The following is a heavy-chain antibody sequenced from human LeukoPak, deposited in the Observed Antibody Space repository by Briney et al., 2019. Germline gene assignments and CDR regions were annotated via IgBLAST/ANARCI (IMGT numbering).Heavy chain of an antibody. D-gene: IGHD3-3*01. Sequence: SETLSLTCTVSGGSISSYYWSWIRQPPGKGLEWIGYIYYSGSTNYNPSLKSRVTISVDTSKNQFSLKLSSVTAADTAVYYCARHDDFWSGYSTVYYGMDVWGQGTTVTVSS. CDR1: GGSISSYY. CDR2: IYYSGST. J-gene: IGHJ6*02. CDR3: ARHDDFWSGYSTVYYGMDV. V-gene: IGHV4-59*08.